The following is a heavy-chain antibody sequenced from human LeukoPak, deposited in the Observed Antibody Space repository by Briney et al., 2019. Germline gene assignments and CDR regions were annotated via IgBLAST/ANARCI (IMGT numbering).Heavy chain of an antibody. CDR1: GYTFSSYY. J-gene: IGHJ6*04. D-gene: IGHD6-19*01. CDR2: INPSGGGT. V-gene: IGHV1-46*01. Sequence: GASVNVSCKASGYTFSSYYMHWVRQAPGQGLEWMGIINPSGGGTSYAQKFQGRVTMTRDTSASTVYMELSSLRSEHTAVYYCARGRRAAVAKNYYYSMDVWGEGTTVTVSS. CDR3: ARGRRAAVAKNYYYSMDV.